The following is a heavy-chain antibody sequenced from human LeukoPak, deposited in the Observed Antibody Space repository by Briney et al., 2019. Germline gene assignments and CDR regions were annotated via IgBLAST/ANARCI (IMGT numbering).Heavy chain of an antibody. CDR1: GFTFSDYY. V-gene: IGHV3-11*01. J-gene: IGHJ3*02. CDR3: AGSITEWRAAFDI. CDR2: ISSSGSTI. Sequence: GGSLRLSCAASGFTFSDYYMSWIRQAPGKGLGWVSYISSSGSTIYYADSVKGRFTISRDDAKNSLYLQMNSLRAEDTALYYCAGSITEWRAAFDIWGQGTMVTVSS. D-gene: IGHD3-10*01.